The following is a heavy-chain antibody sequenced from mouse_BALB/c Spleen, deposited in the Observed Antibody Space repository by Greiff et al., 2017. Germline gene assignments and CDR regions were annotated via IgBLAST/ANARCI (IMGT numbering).Heavy chain of an antibody. J-gene: IGHJ4*01. CDR2: ISYSGST. Sequence: DVQLQESGPGLVKPSQSLSLTCTVTGYSITSDYAWNWIRQFPGNKLEWMGYISYSGSTSYNPSLKSRISITRDTSKNQFFLQLNSVTTEDTATYYCARYGSPYAMDYWGQGTSVTVSS. CDR1: GYSITSDYA. CDR3: ARYGSPYAMDY. D-gene: IGHD1-2*01. V-gene: IGHV3-2*02.